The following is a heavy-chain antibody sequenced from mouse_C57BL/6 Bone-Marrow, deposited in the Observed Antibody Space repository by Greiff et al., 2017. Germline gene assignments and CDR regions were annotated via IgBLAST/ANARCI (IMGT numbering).Heavy chain of an antibody. D-gene: IGHD1-1*01. J-gene: IGHJ4*01. CDR2: IDPEDGET. V-gene: IGHV14-2*01. CDR3: AREGGLRYPRAMDY. Sequence: VQLQQSGAELVKPGASVKLSCTASGFNIKDYYMHWVKQRTEQGLEWIGRIDPEDGETKSAPKFQGKATITADTSSNTAYLQLSSLTSEDTAVYYCAREGGLRYPRAMDYWGQGTSVTVSS. CDR1: GFNIKDYY.